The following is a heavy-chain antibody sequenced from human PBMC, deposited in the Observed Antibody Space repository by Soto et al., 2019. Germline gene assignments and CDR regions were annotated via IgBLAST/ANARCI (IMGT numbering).Heavy chain of an antibody. D-gene: IGHD2-15*01. Sequence: QVQLVESGGGVVQPGRSLRLSCAASGFTFSSYAMHWVRQAPGKGLEWVAVISYDGSNKYYADSVKGRFTISRDNSKNTLYLQMNSLRAEDTAVYYCARECSCGSCANYGMDVWGQGTTVTVSS. CDR2: ISYDGSNK. V-gene: IGHV3-30-3*01. CDR1: GFTFSSYA. CDR3: ARECSCGSCANYGMDV. J-gene: IGHJ6*02.